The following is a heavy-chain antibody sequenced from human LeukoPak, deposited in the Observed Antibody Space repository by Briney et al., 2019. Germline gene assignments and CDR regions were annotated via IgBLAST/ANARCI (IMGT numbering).Heavy chain of an antibody. CDR2: ITSKADNYAT. J-gene: IGHJ5*02. D-gene: IGHD3-10*01. CDR3: TRHQTSEIGENWFDP. Sequence: PGGSLKLSCAASGFSFSDSGIHWVRHASGKGLEWVGRITSKADNYATAYAASVKGRFTISRDNSKNTAYLQMNSLNTEDTAVYYCTRHQTSEIGENWFDPWGQGTLATVSS. V-gene: IGHV3-73*01. CDR1: GFSFSDSG.